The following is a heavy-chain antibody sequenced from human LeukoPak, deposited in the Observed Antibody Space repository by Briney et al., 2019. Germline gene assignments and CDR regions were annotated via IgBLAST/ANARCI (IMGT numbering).Heavy chain of an antibody. Sequence: PGGSLRLSCAASGFTFSSYWMSWVRQAPGKGLEWVANIKQDGSEKYYVDSVKGRFTISRDNAKNSLYLQMNSLRAEDTAVYYCAREGPPGIAVFDYWGQGTLVTVSS. D-gene: IGHD6-19*01. J-gene: IGHJ4*02. CDR1: GFTFSSYW. V-gene: IGHV3-7*03. CDR3: AREGPPGIAVFDY. CDR2: IKQDGSEK.